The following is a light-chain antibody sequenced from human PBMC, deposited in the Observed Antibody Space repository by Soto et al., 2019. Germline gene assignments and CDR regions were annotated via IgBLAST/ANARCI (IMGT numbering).Light chain of an antibody. CDR3: CSSSGSYPLFV. Sequence: QSALTQPRSVSGSPGQSVTISCTGTSSDVGGYNYVSWYQQHPGRAPKLMIYDVSRRPSGVPDRFSGSKSGNTASLAISGLQEADEGDYYCCSSSGSYPLFVFGSGTKLTVL. V-gene: IGLV2-11*01. CDR1: SSDVGGYNY. J-gene: IGLJ1*01. CDR2: DVS.